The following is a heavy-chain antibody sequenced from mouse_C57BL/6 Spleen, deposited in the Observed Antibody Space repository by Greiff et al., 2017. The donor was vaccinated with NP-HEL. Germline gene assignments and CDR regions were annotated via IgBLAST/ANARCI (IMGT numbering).Heavy chain of an antibody. D-gene: IGHD2-4*01. Sequence: EVQLQQSGPVLVKPGASVKMSCKASGYTFTDYYMNWVKQSHGKSLEWIGVINPYNGGTSYNQKFKGKATLTVDKSSSTAYMELNSLTSEDSAVYYCARPQIYYDRLYAMDYWGQGTSVTVSS. J-gene: IGHJ4*01. CDR3: ARPQIYYDRLYAMDY. V-gene: IGHV1-19*01. CDR1: GYTFTDYY. CDR2: INPYNGGT.